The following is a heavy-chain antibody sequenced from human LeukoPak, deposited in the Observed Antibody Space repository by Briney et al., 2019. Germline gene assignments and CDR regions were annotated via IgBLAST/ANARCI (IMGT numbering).Heavy chain of an antibody. D-gene: IGHD6-19*01. CDR3: ARVHDSDWYFDY. V-gene: IGHV1-46*01. CDR2: IKPSGGST. J-gene: IGHJ4*02. Sequence: ASVKVSCKASGYTFTGYYLHWVRHAPGQGLEWMGIIKPSGGSTSYAQKFQDRVTMTRDTSTSTVYMELSSLRSEDTAVYYCARVHDSDWYFDYWGQGTLVTVSS. CDR1: GYTFTGYY.